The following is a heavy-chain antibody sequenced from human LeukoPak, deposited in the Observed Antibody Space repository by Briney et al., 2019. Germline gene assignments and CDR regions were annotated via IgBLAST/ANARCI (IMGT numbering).Heavy chain of an antibody. CDR3: ARVDSSDAGNFDY. Sequence: PSETLSLTCTVSGGSINGYYWSWIRQPPAKELEWIALIYYSGSTNYNPSLKSRVTISVDTSKNQFSLKLTSVTAADTAVYYCARVDSSDAGNFDYWGQGTLVTVSS. J-gene: IGHJ4*02. D-gene: IGHD2-15*01. CDR2: IYYSGST. V-gene: IGHV4-59*08. CDR1: GGSINGYY.